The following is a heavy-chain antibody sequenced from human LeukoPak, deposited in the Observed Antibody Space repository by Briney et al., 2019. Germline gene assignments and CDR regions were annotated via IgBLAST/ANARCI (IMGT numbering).Heavy chain of an antibody. CDR1: GYTFTSYY. D-gene: IGHD4/OR15-4a*01. Sequence: ASVKVSCKASGYTFTSYYMHWVRQALGQGLEWMGIINPSGGSTSYAQKFQGRVTMTRDTSTSTVYMELSSLRSEDTAVYYCARVGADDAFDIWGQGTMVTVSS. CDR2: INPSGGST. J-gene: IGHJ3*02. V-gene: IGHV1-46*01. CDR3: ARVGADDAFDI.